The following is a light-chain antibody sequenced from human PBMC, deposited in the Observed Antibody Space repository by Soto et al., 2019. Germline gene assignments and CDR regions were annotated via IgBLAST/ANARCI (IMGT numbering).Light chain of an antibody. Sequence: EIVLTQSPGTLSFSPGERATLSYRASQSASSTSLAWYQQKPGQAPRLLIYGASNRATGIPDRFSGSGSGTDFTLTISRLEPEDFAVYYCQQYDGSPPWTFGLGTKVEFK. CDR3: QQYDGSPPWT. CDR2: GAS. V-gene: IGKV3-20*01. CDR1: QSASSTS. J-gene: IGKJ1*01.